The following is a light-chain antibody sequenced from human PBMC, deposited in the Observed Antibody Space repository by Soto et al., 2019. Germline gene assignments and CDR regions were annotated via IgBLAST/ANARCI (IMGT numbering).Light chain of an antibody. CDR3: QQANSFPLT. V-gene: IGKV1-12*01. Sequence: DNQLTQSPSSISASVGDRVTITCRASQAVNSWLAWFQQKPGMAPKLLIYAASSLQSGVPSRFSGSESGTDFTLTISSLQPEDFATYYCQQANSFPLTFGGGTKVDI. J-gene: IGKJ4*01. CDR1: QAVNSW. CDR2: AAS.